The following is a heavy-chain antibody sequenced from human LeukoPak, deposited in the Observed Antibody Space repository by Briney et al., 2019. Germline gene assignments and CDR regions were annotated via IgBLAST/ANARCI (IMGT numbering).Heavy chain of an antibody. CDR2: INPDVTKK. Sequence: GGSLRLSCAASGFIFSNSWMTWVRQAPRKGLESVAIINPDVTKKNYVDSVKGRFTISRDNAKNSLELQMNSLRAEDTAVYYCSRATGGSVDISGQGTVVTVSS. V-gene: IGHV3-7*04. CDR3: SRATGGSVDI. D-gene: IGHD2-8*02. CDR1: GFIFSNSW. J-gene: IGHJ3*02.